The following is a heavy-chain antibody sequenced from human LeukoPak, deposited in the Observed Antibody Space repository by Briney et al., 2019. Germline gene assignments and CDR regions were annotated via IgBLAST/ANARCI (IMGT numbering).Heavy chain of an antibody. D-gene: IGHD1-26*01. J-gene: IGHJ3*02. V-gene: IGHV4-4*07. Sequence: SETLSLTCTVSGGSISSYYWSWIRQPAGKGLEWIRRIYTSGSTNYNPSLKSRVTMSVDTSKNQFSLKLSSVTAADTAVYYCARDRWELRALDAFDIWGQGTMVTVSS. CDR1: GGSISSYY. CDR3: ARDRWELRALDAFDI. CDR2: IYTSGST.